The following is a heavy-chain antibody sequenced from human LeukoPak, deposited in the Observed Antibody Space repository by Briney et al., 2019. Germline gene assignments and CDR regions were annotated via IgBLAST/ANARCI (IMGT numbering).Heavy chain of an antibody. CDR2: ISGSGGTT. V-gene: IGHV3-23*01. Sequence: GGSLRLSCVASGFTFSSYAMSWVRQAPGKGLEWVSAISGSGGTTYYAVSVKGRFTISRDNSRNTLYLQMNSLRAEDTAVYYCAVCRNWPTFDYWGQRTLVTVSS. CDR1: GFTFSSYA. J-gene: IGHJ4*02. D-gene: IGHD1-20*01. CDR3: AVCRNWPTFDY.